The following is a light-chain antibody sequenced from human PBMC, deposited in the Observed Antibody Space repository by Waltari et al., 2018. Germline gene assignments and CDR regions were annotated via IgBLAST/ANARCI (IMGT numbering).Light chain of an antibody. CDR1: TSDVGHYNL. V-gene: IGLV2-23*02. J-gene: IGLJ1*01. CDR3: CSYAGSGTYV. Sequence: QSALTQPASVSGTPGQSITISCTGTTSDVGHYNLVSWYQQHPGKAPKLMICDVIKRPSGVSDRFSGSKSGNTASLTISGLQAEDEADYYCCSYAGSGTYVFGTGTKVTVL. CDR2: DVI.